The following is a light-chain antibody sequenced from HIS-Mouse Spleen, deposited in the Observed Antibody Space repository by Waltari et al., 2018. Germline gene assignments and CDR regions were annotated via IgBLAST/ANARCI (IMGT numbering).Light chain of an antibody. CDR3: QQYGSSFT. J-gene: IGKJ3*01. Sequence: EIVLTQSPGTLSLSPGERATLSCRASQSVSSSYFDWYQQKPGQAPRLLIYGASSRATGIPDRFSGSGSGTDFTLTISRLEPEDFAVYYCQQYGSSFTFGPGTKVDIK. V-gene: IGKV3-20*01. CDR2: GAS. CDR1: QSVSSSY.